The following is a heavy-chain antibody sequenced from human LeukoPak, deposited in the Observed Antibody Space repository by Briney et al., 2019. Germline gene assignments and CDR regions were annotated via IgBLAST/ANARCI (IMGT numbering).Heavy chain of an antibody. CDR3: AKDGGYCSSTSCLYVDY. V-gene: IGHV3-48*03. Sequence: GGSLRLSCAASGFTFSSYEMNWVRQAPGKGLEWVSYISSSGSTIYYADSVKGRFTIPRDNAKNSLYLQMNSLRAEDTAVYYCAKDGGYCSSTSCLYVDYWGQGTLVTVSS. CDR1: GFTFSSYE. D-gene: IGHD2-2*01. CDR2: ISSSGSTI. J-gene: IGHJ4*02.